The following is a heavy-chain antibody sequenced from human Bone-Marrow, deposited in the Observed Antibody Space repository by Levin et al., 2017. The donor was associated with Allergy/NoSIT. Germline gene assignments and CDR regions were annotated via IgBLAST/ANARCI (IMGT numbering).Heavy chain of an antibody. Sequence: GGSLRLSCVGSGFSFSDYYMSWIRQAPGKGLEWLSYISSRDRSRDSADSVKGRFTISRDNDKSSLYLQLNSLRVEDTAVYYCARERDDYGDYGYFDLWGQGTLVTVSS. CDR3: ARERDDYGDYGYFDL. V-gene: IGHV3-11*01. CDR1: GFSFSDYY. J-gene: IGHJ4*02. CDR2: ISSRDRSR. D-gene: IGHD4-17*01.